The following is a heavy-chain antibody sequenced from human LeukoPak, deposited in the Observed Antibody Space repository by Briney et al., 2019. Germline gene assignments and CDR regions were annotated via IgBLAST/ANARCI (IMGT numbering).Heavy chain of an antibody. CDR3: TQNSSSWHY. CDR1: GFTFSSYA. D-gene: IGHD6-13*01. Sequence: GGSLRLSCAASGFTFSSYAMTWVRQAPGKGLEWVSGISGSGGNTYYTDSVRGRLSISRDNSKNTLYLQVNSLRAEDTAVYYCTQNSSSWHYWGQGTLVTVSS. V-gene: IGHV3-23*01. J-gene: IGHJ4*02. CDR2: ISGSGGNT.